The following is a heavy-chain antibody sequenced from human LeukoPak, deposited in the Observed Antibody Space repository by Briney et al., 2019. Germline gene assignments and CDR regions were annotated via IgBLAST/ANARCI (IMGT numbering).Heavy chain of an antibody. D-gene: IGHD1-26*01. Sequence: SETLSLTFSVSGGSTSGSYWSWIRQSPGKGLQWIGYIHYTGITNYNPSLKSRVTISIDTPKNEVSLRVTSVTAADTAVYYCARTGYGRDYYGMDVWGQGTTVTVSS. CDR3: ARTGYGRDYYGMDV. CDR2: IHYTGIT. J-gene: IGHJ6*02. CDR1: GGSTSGSY. V-gene: IGHV4-59*01.